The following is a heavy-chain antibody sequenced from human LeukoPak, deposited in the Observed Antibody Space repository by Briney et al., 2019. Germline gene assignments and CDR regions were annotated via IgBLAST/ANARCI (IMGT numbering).Heavy chain of an antibody. J-gene: IGHJ4*02. CDR1: GFIFDDYA. D-gene: IGHD6-13*01. CDR3: ARRGGSSWSSFDY. V-gene: IGHV3-23*01. CDR2: ISGFGGST. Sequence: GGSLRLSCAASGFIFDDYAMNWVRQAPGKGLEWLTGISGFGGSTYYAASAKGRFTISRDNSGNTLFLQLNNLRVEDTAVYYCARRGGSSWSSFDYWGQGSLVTVSS.